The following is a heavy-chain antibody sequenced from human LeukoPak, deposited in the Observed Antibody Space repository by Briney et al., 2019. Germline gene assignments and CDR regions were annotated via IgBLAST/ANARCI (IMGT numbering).Heavy chain of an antibody. CDR1: GGSISSYY. Sequence: SETLSLTCTVSGGSISSYYWSWIRQPAGKGLEWIGRIYTSGSTNYNPSLKSRVTISVDKSKNQFSLKLSSVTAADTAVYYCARDRGYYGDYGFDYWGQGTLVTVSS. CDR3: ARDRGYYGDYGFDY. V-gene: IGHV4-4*07. D-gene: IGHD4-17*01. J-gene: IGHJ4*02. CDR2: IYTSGST.